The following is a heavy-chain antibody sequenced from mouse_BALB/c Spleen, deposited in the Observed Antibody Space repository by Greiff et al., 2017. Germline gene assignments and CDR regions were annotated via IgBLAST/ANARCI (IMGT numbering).Heavy chain of an antibody. Sequence: EVQGVESGGGLVKPGGSLKLSCAASGFTFSSYAMSWVRQTPEKRLEWVASISSGGSTYYPDSVKGRFTISRDNARNILYLQMSSLRSEDTAMYYCARGYYYGSSSWFAYWGQGTLVTVSA. D-gene: IGHD1-1*01. CDR1: GFTFSSYA. CDR3: ARGYYYGSSSWFAY. CDR2: ISSGGST. V-gene: IGHV5-6-5*01. J-gene: IGHJ3*01.